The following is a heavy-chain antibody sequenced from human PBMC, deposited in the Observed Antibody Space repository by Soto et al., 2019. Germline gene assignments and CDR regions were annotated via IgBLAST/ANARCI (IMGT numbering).Heavy chain of an antibody. Sequence: LSLTCTLSGGSMSSGGYYWSWIRQHPGKGLEYIGNVYYSGRTNYAPSLKSRLAISIDTSKNQFSLKLTSVTAADTAAYYCALGVSVAHFEHWGQGTLVTVSS. D-gene: IGHD3-3*01. V-gene: IGHV4-31*03. CDR3: ALGVSVAHFEH. CDR1: GGSMSSGGYY. J-gene: IGHJ4*02. CDR2: VYYSGRT.